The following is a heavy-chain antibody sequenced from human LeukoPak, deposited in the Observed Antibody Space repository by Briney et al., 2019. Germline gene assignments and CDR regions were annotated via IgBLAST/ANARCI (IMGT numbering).Heavy chain of an antibody. Sequence: GGSLRLSCAASGFTFSSYAMSWVRQAPGKGLEWVSAISGSGGTTYYADSVKGRFTISRDNYKTTLYLQMNSLRAEDKAVYCCAKDHRSYFDFWADWGQGTLVTVSS. CDR3: AKDHRSYFDFWAD. D-gene: IGHD3-3*01. CDR2: ISGSGGTT. V-gene: IGHV3-23*01. J-gene: IGHJ4*02. CDR1: GFTFSSYA.